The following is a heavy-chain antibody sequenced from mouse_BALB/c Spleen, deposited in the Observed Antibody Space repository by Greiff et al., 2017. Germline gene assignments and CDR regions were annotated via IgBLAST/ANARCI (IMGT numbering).Heavy chain of an antibody. CDR2: INPSTGYT. Sequence: VQLQQSGAELAKPGASVKMSCKASGYTFTSYWMHWVKQRPGQGLEWIGYINPSTGYTEYNQKFKDKATLTADKSSSTAYMQLSSLASEDSAVYYCARSSLTATSDYWGQGTTLTVSS. CDR1: GYTFTSYW. V-gene: IGHV1-7*01. CDR3: ARSSLTATSDY. J-gene: IGHJ2*01. D-gene: IGHD1-2*01.